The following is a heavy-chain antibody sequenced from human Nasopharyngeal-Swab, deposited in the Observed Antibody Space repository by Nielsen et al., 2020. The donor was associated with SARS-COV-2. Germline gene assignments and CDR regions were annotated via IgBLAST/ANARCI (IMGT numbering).Heavy chain of an antibody. Sequence: ASVKVSCKASGYTFTSYAMHWVRQAPGQRLEWMGWINAGNGNTKYSQKFQGRVTIARDTSASTAYMELSSLRSEDTAVYYCASYYDSSGYLPGGYGMDVWGQGTTVTVSS. CDR2: INAGNGNT. V-gene: IGHV1-3*01. J-gene: IGHJ6*02. CDR1: GYTFTSYA. D-gene: IGHD3-22*01. CDR3: ASYYDSSGYLPGGYGMDV.